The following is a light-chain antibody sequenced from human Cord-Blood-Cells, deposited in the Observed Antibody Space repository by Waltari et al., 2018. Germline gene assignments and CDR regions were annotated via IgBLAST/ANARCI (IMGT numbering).Light chain of an antibody. CDR1: SSDVGGYKY. Sequence: QSALTQPPSASGSPGQSVPISCTGTSSDVGGYKYVSWYQQHPGKAPKLMIYEVSKRPSGVPDRFSGSKSGNTASLTVTGLQAEDEADYYCSSYAGSNNFNVVFGGGTKLTVL. CDR2: EVS. V-gene: IGLV2-8*01. CDR3: SSYAGSNNFNVV. J-gene: IGLJ2*01.